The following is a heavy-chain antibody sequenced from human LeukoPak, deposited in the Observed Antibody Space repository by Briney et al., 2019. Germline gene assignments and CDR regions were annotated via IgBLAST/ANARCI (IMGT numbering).Heavy chain of an antibody. V-gene: IGHV1-46*01. CDR1: VYTFTSYF. J-gene: IGHJ3*02. CDR3: ARGSPDAFDI. CDR2: INPNGGST. Sequence: GASVKVSCKASVYTFTSYFMHWVRQAPGQGLEWMGIINPNGGSTSSAQKFQGRVTMTRDTSTSTVYMELSSLRSEDTAVYYCARGSPDAFDIWGQGTMVTVSS. D-gene: IGHD2-15*01.